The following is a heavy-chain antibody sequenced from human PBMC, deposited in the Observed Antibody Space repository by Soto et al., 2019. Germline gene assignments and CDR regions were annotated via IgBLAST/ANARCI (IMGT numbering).Heavy chain of an antibody. CDR2: INHSGST. D-gene: IGHD3-22*01. CDR1: DGSFSGTY. CDR3: ARGYYYHSSGYFVIGWFDH. J-gene: IGHJ5*02. V-gene: IGHV4-34*01. Sequence: LXLTCAVSDGSFSGTYWSWSLQPPVKGLEWIGEINHSGSTNYNPSLKSRVTISVDTSKNQFSLKLSSVTAADTAVYYCARGYYYHSSGYFVIGWFDHSGQGTLVTVPQ.